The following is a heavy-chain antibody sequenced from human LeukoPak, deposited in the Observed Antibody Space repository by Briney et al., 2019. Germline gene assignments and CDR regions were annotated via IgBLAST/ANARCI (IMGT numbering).Heavy chain of an antibody. Sequence: SETLSLTCTVSGGSISSGGYYWSWIRQHPGKGLEWIGYIYYSGSTYYNPSLKSRVTISVDTSKNQFSLKLSSVTAADTAVYYCARDIGVAYCGGDCYSAPYAFDIWGQGTMVTVPS. CDR1: GGSISSGGYY. J-gene: IGHJ3*02. V-gene: IGHV4-31*03. CDR3: ARDIGVAYCGGDCYSAPYAFDI. D-gene: IGHD2-21*02. CDR2: IYYSGST.